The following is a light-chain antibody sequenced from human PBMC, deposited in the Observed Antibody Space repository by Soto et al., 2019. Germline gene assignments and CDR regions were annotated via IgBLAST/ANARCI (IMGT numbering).Light chain of an antibody. J-gene: IGKJ4*01. CDR3: QPYGKSPLT. CDR2: GAS. Sequence: NVLTQCPCPLSLFPREKATLSFTASHSGSGTYLAWYQQKPGQAPRLLISGASRRATGIPDRFSGSGSGTDFTLTISSLEPKDFAVYYCQPYGKSPLTFGGGSKVDIK. V-gene: IGKV3-20*01. CDR1: HSGSGTY.